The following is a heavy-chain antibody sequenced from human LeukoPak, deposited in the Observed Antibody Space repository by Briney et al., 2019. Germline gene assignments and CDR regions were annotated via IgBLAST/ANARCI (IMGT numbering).Heavy chain of an antibody. CDR2: ISGDGGST. D-gene: IGHD3-9*01. CDR3: AKDMAPLTGYSLDY. V-gene: IGHV3-43*02. Sequence: GGSLRLSCAASGFTFDDYAMHWVRHAPGKGLEWVSLISGDGGSTYYADSVKGRFTISRDNSKNSLYLQMNSLRTEDTALYYCAKDMAPLTGYSLDYWGQGTLVTASS. J-gene: IGHJ4*02. CDR1: GFTFDDYA.